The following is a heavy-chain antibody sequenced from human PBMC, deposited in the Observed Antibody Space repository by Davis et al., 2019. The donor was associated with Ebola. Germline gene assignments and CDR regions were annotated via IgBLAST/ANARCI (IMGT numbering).Heavy chain of an antibody. J-gene: IGHJ6*02. CDR3: ARGSRRDLTMIVVNYYYGMDV. D-gene: IGHD3-22*01. CDR2: ISAYNGNT. CDR1: GYTFTSYG. V-gene: IGHV1-18*01. Sequence: ASVKVSCKASGYTFTSYGISWVRQAPGQGLEWMGWISAYNGNTNYAQKFQGRVTMTRDTSTSTVYMELSSLRSEDTAVYYCARGSRRDLTMIVVNYYYGMDVWGQGTTVTVSS.